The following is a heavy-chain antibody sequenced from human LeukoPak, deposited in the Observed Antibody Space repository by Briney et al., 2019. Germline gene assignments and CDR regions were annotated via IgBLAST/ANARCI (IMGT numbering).Heavy chain of an antibody. Sequence: GGSLRLSCAASGFSFSDYYMTWIRQAPGKGLEWVSHISGSGSTIYYADSVKGRFTISRDNAKNSLYLQMNSLRAEDTAVYYCARDCSGTRCYDKAFDIWGQGTMVTVSS. J-gene: IGHJ3*02. V-gene: IGHV3-11*04. CDR2: ISGSGSTI. CDR3: ARDCSGTRCYDKAFDI. CDR1: GFSFSDYY. D-gene: IGHD2-2*01.